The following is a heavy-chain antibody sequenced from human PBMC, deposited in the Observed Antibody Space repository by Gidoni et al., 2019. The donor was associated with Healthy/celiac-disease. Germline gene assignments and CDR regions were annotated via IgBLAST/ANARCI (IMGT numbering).Heavy chain of an antibody. Sequence: QVQLVQSGAEVKKPGSSVKVSCKASGGTFSSYPIRWVRQAPGQGLEWMGGIIPIFGTANYAQKFQGRVTITADESTSTAYMELSSLRSEDTAVYYCARDHGSGSYYRSYYYYGMDVRGQGTTVTVSS. J-gene: IGHJ6*02. CDR1: GGTFSSYP. CDR2: IIPIFGTA. D-gene: IGHD3-10*01. CDR3: ARDHGSGSYYRSYYYYGMDV. V-gene: IGHV1-69*01.